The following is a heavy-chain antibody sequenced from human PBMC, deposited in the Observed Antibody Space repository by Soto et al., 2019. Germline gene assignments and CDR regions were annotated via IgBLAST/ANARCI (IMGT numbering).Heavy chain of an antibody. CDR3: AKPFLRYFDWSPLPPQNAFDI. Sequence: GGSLRLSCAASGFTFSSYAMSWVRQAPGKGLEWVSAISGSGGSTYYADSVKGRFTISRDNSKNTLYLQMNSLRAEDTAVYYCAKPFLRYFDWSPLPPQNAFDIWGQGTMVTVSS. CDR1: GFTFSSYA. V-gene: IGHV3-23*01. D-gene: IGHD3-9*01. CDR2: ISGSGGST. J-gene: IGHJ3*02.